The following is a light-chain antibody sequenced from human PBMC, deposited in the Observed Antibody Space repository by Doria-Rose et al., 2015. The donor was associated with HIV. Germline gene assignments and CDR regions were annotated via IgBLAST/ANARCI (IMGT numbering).Light chain of an antibody. V-gene: IGKV3-20*01. J-gene: IGKJ1*01. CDR1: QSFSSTY. Sequence: DIVMTQSQGTLSLSPGERATLSCRASQSFSSTYLAWYQQKPGQAPSLLIYDASTRATGIPDRFSASGSGTDFTLTINRLEPEDFALYYCHQYGTSWTFGQGTKVEI. CDR3: HQYGTSWT. CDR2: DAS.